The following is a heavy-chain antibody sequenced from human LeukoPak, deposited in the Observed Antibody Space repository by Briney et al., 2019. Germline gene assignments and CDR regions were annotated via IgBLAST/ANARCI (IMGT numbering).Heavy chain of an antibody. CDR2: INHSGST. CDR3: ARDGPYYYDSSHFDY. V-gene: IGHV4-34*01. CDR1: GGSFSGYY. J-gene: IGHJ4*02. D-gene: IGHD3-22*01. Sequence: SETLSLTCAVYGGSFSGYYWSWIRQPPGKGLEWIGEINHSGSTNYNPSLKSRVTISVDTSKNQFSLKLSSVTAADTAVYYCARDGPYYYDSSHFDYWAREPWSPSPQ.